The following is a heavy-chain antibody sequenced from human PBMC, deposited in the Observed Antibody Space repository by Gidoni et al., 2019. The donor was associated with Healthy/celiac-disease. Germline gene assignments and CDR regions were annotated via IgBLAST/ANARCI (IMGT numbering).Heavy chain of an antibody. CDR1: GFTFSSYS. Sequence: EVQLVESGGGLVKPGGSLSLSCAASGFTFSSYSMNWVRQAPGKGLEWVSSISSSSSYIYDADSGKGRFTISRENAKNSLYLQMNSLRAEDTAVYYWAREKWAAAISDPWGQGTLVTVSS. D-gene: IGHD2-2*01. CDR3: AREKWAAAISDP. V-gene: IGHV3-21*01. J-gene: IGHJ5*02. CDR2: ISSSSSYI.